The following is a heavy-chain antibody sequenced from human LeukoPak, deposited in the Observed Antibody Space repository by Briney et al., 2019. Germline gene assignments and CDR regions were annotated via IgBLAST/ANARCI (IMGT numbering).Heavy chain of an antibody. CDR3: AKDLALYTGPYSGAYYSPIDY. J-gene: IGHJ4*02. D-gene: IGHD1-26*01. CDR1: GFTFSNYA. Sequence: GGSLRLSCAASGFTFSNYAMSWVRQAPGKGLEWVSSISGSGHNTYYADSVKGRFTTSRDNSKNTLYLQIYSLRAEDTAVYYCAKDLALYTGPYSGAYYSPIDYWGQGTLVTVSS. CDR2: ISGSGHNT. V-gene: IGHV3-23*01.